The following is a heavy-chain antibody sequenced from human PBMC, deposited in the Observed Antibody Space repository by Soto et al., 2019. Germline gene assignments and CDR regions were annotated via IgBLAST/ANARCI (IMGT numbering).Heavy chain of an antibody. CDR1: GFTFSRYG. Sequence: LRLSCAASGFTFSRYGVHWVRQAPGKGLEWVALIWNDGIRKVYVDSVKGRFTISRDNSKSTLDLQMNSLRAEDTAVYYCARDDDYEANAFDYWGPGTLVTVYS. V-gene: IGHV3-33*01. CDR3: ARDDDYEANAFDY. CDR2: IWNDGIRK. D-gene: IGHD3-22*01. J-gene: IGHJ4*02.